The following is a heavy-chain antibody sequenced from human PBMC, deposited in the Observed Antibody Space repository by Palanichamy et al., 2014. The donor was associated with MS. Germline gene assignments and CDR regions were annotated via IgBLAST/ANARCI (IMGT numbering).Heavy chain of an antibody. CDR2: IYYSGST. CDR1: GGSISDYY. Sequence: QLQESGPGLVKPSETLSLTCTVSGGSISDYYWSWIRQPPGKGLEWIGYIYYSGSTNYNPSLRSRVTISVDTSKNQFSLRLSSVTAADTAVYHCARLKETDCSGGNCYDFYYFDYWGQGTLVTVSS. J-gene: IGHJ4*02. CDR3: ARLKETDCSGGNCYDFYYFDY. D-gene: IGHD2-15*01. V-gene: IGHV4-59*08.